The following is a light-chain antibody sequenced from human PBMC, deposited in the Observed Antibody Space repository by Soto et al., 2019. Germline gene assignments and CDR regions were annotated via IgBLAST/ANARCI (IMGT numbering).Light chain of an antibody. CDR1: NSNIGSFYD. V-gene: IGLV1-40*01. J-gene: IGLJ2*01. CDR2: GDN. Sequence: QSVLTQPPSVSGAPGQRVTIPCTGSNSNIGSFYDVHWYQQLPGTVPKLLIYGDNNRPSGVPDRFSGSKSGTAASLAITALQAEDEADYYCQSYDNSLNHVVFGGGTKLTVL. CDR3: QSYDNSLNHVV.